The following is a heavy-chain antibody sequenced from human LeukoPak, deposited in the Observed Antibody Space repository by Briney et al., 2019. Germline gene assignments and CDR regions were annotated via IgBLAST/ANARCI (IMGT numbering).Heavy chain of an antibody. J-gene: IGHJ4*02. CDR2: INTYNVNT. CDR1: GYTFTSYG. CDR3: ARDSRRGYSYGYDY. Sequence: ASVKVSCKTSGYTFTSYGVSWVRQAPGQGLEWMAWINTYNVNTNYAQKFQGRVTLITDASTSTAYMELRSLRSDDTAVYYCARDSRRGYSYGYDYWGQGTLVTVSS. D-gene: IGHD5-18*01. V-gene: IGHV1-18*01.